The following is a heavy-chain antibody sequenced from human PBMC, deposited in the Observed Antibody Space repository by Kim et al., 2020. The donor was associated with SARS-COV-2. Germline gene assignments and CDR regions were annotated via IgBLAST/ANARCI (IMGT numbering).Heavy chain of an antibody. V-gene: IGHV1-18*01. CDR2: ISAYNGNT. CDR1: GYTFTSYG. Sequence: ASVKVSCKASGYTFTSYGISWVRQAPGQGLEWMGWISAYNGNTNYAQKLQGRVTMTTDTSTSTAYMELRSLRSDDTAVYYCARDGDGDYVPYYYMDVWGKGTTVTVSS. D-gene: IGHD4-17*01. J-gene: IGHJ6*03. CDR3: ARDGDGDYVPYYYMDV.